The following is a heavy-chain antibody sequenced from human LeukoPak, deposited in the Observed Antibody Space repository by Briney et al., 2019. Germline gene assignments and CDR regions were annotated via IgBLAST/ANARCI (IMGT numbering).Heavy chain of an antibody. V-gene: IGHV4-59*01. J-gene: IGHJ4*02. D-gene: IGHD3-10*01. Sequence: SETLSLTCTVSGGSISSYYWSWIRQPPGKGLEWIGYIYYSGSTNYNPSLKSRVTIPVDTSKNQFSLKLSSVTAADTAVYYCAREVHFSRGVIDRTYCFDYWGQGTLVTVSS. CDR3: AREVHFSRGVIDRTYCFDY. CDR1: GGSISSYY. CDR2: IYYSGST.